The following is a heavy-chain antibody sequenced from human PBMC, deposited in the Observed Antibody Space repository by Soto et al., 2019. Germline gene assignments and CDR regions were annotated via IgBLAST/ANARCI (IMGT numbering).Heavy chain of an antibody. J-gene: IGHJ4*02. CDR3: AEGTRGYFDY. D-gene: IGHD1-7*01. CDR1: GFTFSSYA. V-gene: IGHV3-23*01. Sequence: PGGSLRLSCAASGFTFSSYAMSWVRQAPGKGLEWVSAISGSGGSTYYADSVKGRFTISRDNSKSTLYLQMNSLRAEDTAMYYCAEGTRGYFDYWGQGTLVTVSS. CDR2: ISGSGGST.